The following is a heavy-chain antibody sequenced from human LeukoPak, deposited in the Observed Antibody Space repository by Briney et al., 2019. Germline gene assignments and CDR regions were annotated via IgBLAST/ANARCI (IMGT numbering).Heavy chain of an antibody. D-gene: IGHD1-26*01. CDR1: GYTFTGYY. CDR3: ARDRSGKGAFDI. Sequence: ASVKVSCKASGYTFTGYYMHWVRQAPGQGLGWMGWINPNSGGTNYAQKFQGRVTMTRDTSISTAYMELSRLRSDDTAVYYCARDRSGKGAFDIWGQGTMVTVSS. V-gene: IGHV1-2*02. J-gene: IGHJ3*02. CDR2: INPNSGGT.